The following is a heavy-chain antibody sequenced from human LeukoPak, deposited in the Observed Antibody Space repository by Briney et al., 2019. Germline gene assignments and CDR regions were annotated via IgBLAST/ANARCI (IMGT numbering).Heavy chain of an antibody. D-gene: IGHD1-26*01. CDR3: ARGSASYYVPGIFDY. CDR1: GYSISSGYY. J-gene: IGHJ4*02. Sequence: SSETLSLTCAVSGYSISSGYYWGWIRQPPGKGLEWIGSIYHSGSTYYNPSLKSRVTISVDTSKNQFSLKLSSVTAADTAVYYCARGSASYYVPGIFDYWGQGTLVTVSS. V-gene: IGHV4-38-2*01. CDR2: IYHSGST.